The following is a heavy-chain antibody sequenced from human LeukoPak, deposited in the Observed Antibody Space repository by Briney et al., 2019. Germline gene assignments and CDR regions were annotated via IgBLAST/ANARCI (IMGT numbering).Heavy chain of an antibody. V-gene: IGHV3-23*01. CDR1: GVTFSDYA. J-gene: IGHJ6*02. Sequence: GGSLRLSCAASGVTFSDYAMSWVRQSPGKGLEWVSAINDGGGSTYYADSVNGRFTISRDNYKNTLFMLMYMPRAEDTDVYYSAKPINCYYGMYVWGQGATVTGSS. CDR2: INDGGGST. CDR3: AKPINCYYGMYV. D-gene: IGHD5-12*01.